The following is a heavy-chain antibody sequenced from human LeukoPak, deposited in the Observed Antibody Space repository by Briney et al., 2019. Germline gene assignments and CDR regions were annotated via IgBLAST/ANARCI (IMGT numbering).Heavy chain of an antibody. CDR3: ARGGYSYGHNWFDP. D-gene: IGHD5-18*01. J-gene: IGHJ5*02. Sequence: PSETLSLTCAVYGGSFSGYYWSWIRQPPGKGLEWIGEINHSGSTNYNPSLKSRVTISVDTSKNQFSLKLSSVTAADTAVYYCARGGYSYGHNWFDPWGQGTLVTVSS. CDR2: INHSGST. V-gene: IGHV4-34*01. CDR1: GGSFSGYY.